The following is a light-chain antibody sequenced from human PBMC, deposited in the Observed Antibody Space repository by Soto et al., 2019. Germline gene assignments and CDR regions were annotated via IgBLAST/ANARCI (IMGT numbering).Light chain of an antibody. CDR2: SAS. V-gene: IGKV3-15*01. CDR1: QSVSSK. Sequence: EIVMTQSPATLSVSPGERATLSCRASQSVSSKLAWYQQKPGQAPRVLIYSASTRATGIPARFSGSGSGTEFTHTISSLQSEDFAVYYCQHYNDWPPTWTFGQGTRVEIK. J-gene: IGKJ1*01. CDR3: QHYNDWPPTWT.